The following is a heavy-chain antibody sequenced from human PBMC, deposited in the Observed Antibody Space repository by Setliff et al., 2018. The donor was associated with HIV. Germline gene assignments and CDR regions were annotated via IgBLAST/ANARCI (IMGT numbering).Heavy chain of an antibody. D-gene: IGHD1-26*01. V-gene: IGHV1-69*05. J-gene: IGHJ6*02. CDR1: GDTFSNYA. Sequence: SVKVSCKASGDTFSNYAISWVRQAPGQGLEWMGGIIPIFGTASHAQKFQGRVTITTDESTSTAYMELSSLRFEDTAVYYCARGRRTRARSYENYYYYGMDVWGQGTTVTVSS. CDR2: IIPIFGTA. CDR3: ARGRRTRARSYENYYYYGMDV.